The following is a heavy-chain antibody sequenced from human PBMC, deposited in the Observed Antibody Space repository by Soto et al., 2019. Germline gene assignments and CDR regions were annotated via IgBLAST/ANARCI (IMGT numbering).Heavy chain of an antibody. Sequence: QVQLVQSGAEVKKPGSSVKVSCKASGGTFSSYAISWVRQAPGQGLEWMGGIFPIFGTANYAQKFQGRVTITADESTSTAYMELSSLRSEDTAVYYCARDKGELLPGDYYYYYGMDVWGQGTTVTVSS. CDR1: GGTFSSYA. CDR3: ARDKGELLPGDYYYYYGMDV. D-gene: IGHD1-26*01. V-gene: IGHV1-69*01. J-gene: IGHJ6*02. CDR2: IFPIFGTA.